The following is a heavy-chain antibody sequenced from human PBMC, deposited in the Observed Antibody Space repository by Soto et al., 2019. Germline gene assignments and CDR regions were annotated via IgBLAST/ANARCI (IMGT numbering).Heavy chain of an antibody. D-gene: IGHD4-17*01. CDR3: AKDGRQRLLVTTDSNFDY. CDR1: VFTFSSYG. V-gene: IGHV3-30*18. Sequence: PGGSLRLSCAASVFTFSSYGMYWVRQAPGKGLEWVAVISYDGSNKYYADSVKGRFTISRDNSKNTLYLQMNSLRAEDTAVYYCAKDGRQRLLVTTDSNFDYWGQGTLVTVSS. CDR2: ISYDGSNK. J-gene: IGHJ4*02.